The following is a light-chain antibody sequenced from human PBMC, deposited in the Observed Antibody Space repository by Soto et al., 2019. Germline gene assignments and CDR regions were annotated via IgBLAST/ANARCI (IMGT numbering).Light chain of an antibody. CDR1: QDISTH. J-gene: IGKJ1*01. V-gene: IGKV1-9*01. Sequence: IQLTQSPSSLSASVGDRVTISCRASQDISTHLAWFAQKPGRAPQLLIYAASTLHSGVPSRFSGSGSGTDFTLTISSLQPEDFATYYCQKYNNAPRTFGQGTTVEIK. CDR2: AAS. CDR3: QKYNNAPRT.